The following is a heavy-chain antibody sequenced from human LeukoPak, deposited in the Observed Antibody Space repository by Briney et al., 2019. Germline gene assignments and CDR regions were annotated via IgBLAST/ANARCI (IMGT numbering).Heavy chain of an antibody. CDR2: IYTSGST. CDR3: ARAWLGQQLEVDY. J-gene: IGHJ4*02. D-gene: IGHD6-13*01. CDR1: GDPIISYY. Sequence: SETLSLTCTVSGDPIISYYWTWIRQPAGKGLEWIGRIYTSGSTHYNPSLKSRITMSVDTSKNQFFLSLSSVTAADTAVYYCARAWLGQQLEVDYWGQGTLVTVSS. V-gene: IGHV4-4*07.